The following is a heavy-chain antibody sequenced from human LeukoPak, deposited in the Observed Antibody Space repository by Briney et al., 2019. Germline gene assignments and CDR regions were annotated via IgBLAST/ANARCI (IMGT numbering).Heavy chain of an antibody. Sequence: SQTLSLTCTVSGGSISSGGYYWSWIRQHPAKALAWIGYIYYSGSTYYNPSLKSRVTISVDTSKNQFSLKLSSVTAADTAVYYCARGMVRGVIINNWFDPWGQGTLVTVSS. D-gene: IGHD3-10*01. J-gene: IGHJ5*02. CDR2: IYYSGST. CDR3: ARGMVRGVIINNWFDP. V-gene: IGHV4-31*03. CDR1: GGSISSGGYY.